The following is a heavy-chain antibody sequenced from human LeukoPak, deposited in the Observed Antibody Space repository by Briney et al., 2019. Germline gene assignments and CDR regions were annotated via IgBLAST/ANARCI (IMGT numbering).Heavy chain of an antibody. J-gene: IGHJ4*02. Sequence: PGGSLRLSCAASGFTFSSYWMTWIRQAPGKGLEWAANIKQDGSEKYYVDSVKGRFTISRDNAKNSLYLQMNSLRAEDTAVYYCARDTGGGYSCYDCRGQGTLVTVSS. D-gene: IGHD5-18*01. CDR3: ARDTGGGYSCYDC. CDR2: IKQDGSEK. CDR1: GFTFSSYW. V-gene: IGHV3-7*01.